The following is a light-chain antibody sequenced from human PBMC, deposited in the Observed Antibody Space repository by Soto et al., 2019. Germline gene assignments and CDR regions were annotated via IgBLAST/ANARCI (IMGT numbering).Light chain of an antibody. J-gene: IGLJ1*01. CDR1: SSDVGAYDY. CDR3: SSFANSNNFV. CDR2: EVT. V-gene: IGLV2-8*01. Sequence: QSALTQPASVSGSPGQSVTISCTGTSSDVGAYDYVSWYQQHPGEAPKLMIYEVTKRPSGVPDRLSGSKSGNTASLTVSGLQTEDEADYYCSSFANSNNFVFGTGTKVTVL.